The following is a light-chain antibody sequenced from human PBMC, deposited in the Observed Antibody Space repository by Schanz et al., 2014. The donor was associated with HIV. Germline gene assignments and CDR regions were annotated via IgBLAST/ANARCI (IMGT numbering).Light chain of an antibody. CDR3: ATWDDSLEGWV. CDR1: SSNFRSNA. J-gene: IGLJ3*02. V-gene: IGLV1-44*01. Sequence: QSVLTRPPSASGTPGQRVTISCSGSSSNFRSNAVNWYQQLPGTAPRLVIYNTFHRPSGVPDRFSGSQSGTSASLAISGLQSEDESDFFCATWDDSLEGWVFGGGTKLTVL. CDR2: NTF.